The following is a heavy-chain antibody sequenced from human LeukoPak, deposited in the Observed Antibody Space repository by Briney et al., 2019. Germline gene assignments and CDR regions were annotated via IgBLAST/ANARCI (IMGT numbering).Heavy chain of an antibody. J-gene: IGHJ4*02. Sequence: SETLSLTCAVSGGSISSGGYSWSWIRQPPGKGLEWIGYIYYSGSTYYNPSLKSRLTISVDTSKNQFSLKLSSVTAADTAVYYCAKASHDSSGFLWGQGTLVTVSS. D-gene: IGHD3-22*01. CDR2: IYYSGST. CDR1: GGSISSGGYS. V-gene: IGHV4-30-2*05. CDR3: AKASHDSSGFL.